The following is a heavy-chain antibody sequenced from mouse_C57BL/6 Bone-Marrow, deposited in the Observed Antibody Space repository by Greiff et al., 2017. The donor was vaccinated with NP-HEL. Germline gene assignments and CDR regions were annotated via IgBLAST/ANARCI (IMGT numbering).Heavy chain of an antibody. V-gene: IGHV1-26*01. D-gene: IGHD1-1*01. J-gene: IGHJ3*01. CDR1: GYTFTDYY. Sequence: EVQLQQSGPELVKPGASVKISCKASGYTFTDYYMNWVKQSHGKSLEWIGDINPNNGGTSYNQKFKGKATLTVDKSSSTAYMELRSLTSEDSAVYYCARGELLLLFAYWGQGTLVTVSA. CDR2: INPNNGGT. CDR3: ARGELLLLFAY.